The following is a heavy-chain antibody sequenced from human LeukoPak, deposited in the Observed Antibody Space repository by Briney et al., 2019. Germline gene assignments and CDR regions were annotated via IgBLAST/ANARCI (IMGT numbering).Heavy chain of an antibody. D-gene: IGHD1-26*01. J-gene: IGHJ1*01. CDR2: IKKDGSEK. Sequence: GGSLRLSCAASGFTFSSHWMSWVRQAPGKGLEWVANIKKDGSEKYYVDAVKGRFTISRDNAKTSLYLQMNSLRAEDTAVYYCARDYRLTQIQDWGQGTLVTVSS. CDR1: GFTFSSHW. V-gene: IGHV3-7*01. CDR3: ARDYRLTQIQD.